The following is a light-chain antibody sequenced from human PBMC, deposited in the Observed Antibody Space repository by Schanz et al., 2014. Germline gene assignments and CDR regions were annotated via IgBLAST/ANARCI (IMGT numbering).Light chain of an antibody. CDR3: QQYGSSSLT. CDR1: QSVSSN. CDR2: GAS. Sequence: ETVLTQSPGTLSLSPGERATLSCRASQSVSSNLAWYQQKPGQAPRLLIYGASSRATGVPDRFRGSGSGTDLTLTISSLQSEDFAVYYCQQYGSSSLTFGGGTKVEI. V-gene: IGKV3-20*01. J-gene: IGKJ4*01.